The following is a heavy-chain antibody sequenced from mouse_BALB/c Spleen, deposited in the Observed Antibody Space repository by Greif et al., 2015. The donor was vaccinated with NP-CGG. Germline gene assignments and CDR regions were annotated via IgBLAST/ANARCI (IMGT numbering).Heavy chain of an antibody. Sequence: VQLQQSGPELVKPGASVKMSCKASGYTFTSYVMHWVKQKPGQGLEWIGYINPYNDGTKYNEKLKGKATLTSDKSSSTAYMELSSLTSEDSAVYYCAGITTVVDYYAMDYWGQGTSVTVSS. J-gene: IGHJ4*01. V-gene: IGHV1-14*01. D-gene: IGHD1-1*01. CDR1: GYTFTSYV. CDR2: INPYNDGT. CDR3: AGITTVVDYYAMDY.